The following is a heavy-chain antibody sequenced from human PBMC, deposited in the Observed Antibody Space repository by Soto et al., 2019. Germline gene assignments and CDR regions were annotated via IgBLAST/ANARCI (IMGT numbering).Heavy chain of an antibody. D-gene: IGHD5-18*01. J-gene: IGHJ4*02. V-gene: IGHV4-34*01. CDR1: GGSFSGYY. CDR2: INHSGST. Sequence: QVQLQQWGAGLLKPSETLSLTCAVYGGSFSGYYWSWIRQPPGKGLEWIGEINHSGSTNYNPSLKSRVTISVDTSKNQFSLKLSSVTAADTAVYYCASGHTGRTAAGTPSTLRRYSYGSHRNDYWGQGTLVTVSS. CDR3: ASGHTGRTAAGTPSTLRRYSYGSHRNDY.